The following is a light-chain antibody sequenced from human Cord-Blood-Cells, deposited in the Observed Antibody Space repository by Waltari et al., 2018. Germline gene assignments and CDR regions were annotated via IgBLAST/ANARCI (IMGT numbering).Light chain of an antibody. V-gene: IGLV1-47*01. CDR2: RNN. CDR1: SSNIGSNY. Sequence: QSVLTQPPSASGTPGQRVTISCSGSSSNIGSNYVYWYQQLQGTAPKLLNYRNNQRPSGVPDRFSGSKSGTSASLAISGLRSEDEADYYCAAWDDSLSGWVFGGGTKLTVL. CDR3: AAWDDSLSGWV. J-gene: IGLJ3*02.